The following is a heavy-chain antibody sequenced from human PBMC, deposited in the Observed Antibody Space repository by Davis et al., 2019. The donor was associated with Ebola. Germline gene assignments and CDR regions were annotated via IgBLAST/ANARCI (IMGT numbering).Heavy chain of an antibody. J-gene: IGHJ4*02. CDR2: TFWDDDR. Sequence: SGPTLVKPTQTLTLTCSFSGFSFTTTGMGVGWIRQPPGKALECLGFTFWDDDRRYSPSLKSRLTITEDTSKNQVVLTMTNMDPADTATYYCTRLAYTNGWFYFDYWGQGSLVTVSS. V-gene: IGHV2-5*02. D-gene: IGHD2-8*01. CDR1: GFSFTTTGMG. CDR3: TRLAYTNGWFYFDY.